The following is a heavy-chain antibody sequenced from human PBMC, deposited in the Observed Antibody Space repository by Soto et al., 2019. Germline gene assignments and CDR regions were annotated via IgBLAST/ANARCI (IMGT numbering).Heavy chain of an antibody. CDR3: ATDRGSYYYYGMDV. Sequence: SVKVSCKASVGTFSSYAISWVRQAPGQGLEWMGRIIPIFGTANYAQKFQGRVTITADESTSTAYMELSSLRSEDTAVYYCATDRGSYYYYGMDVWGQGTTVTVSS. V-gene: IGHV1-69*13. CDR2: IIPIFGTA. J-gene: IGHJ6*02. CDR1: VGTFSSYA. D-gene: IGHD1-26*01.